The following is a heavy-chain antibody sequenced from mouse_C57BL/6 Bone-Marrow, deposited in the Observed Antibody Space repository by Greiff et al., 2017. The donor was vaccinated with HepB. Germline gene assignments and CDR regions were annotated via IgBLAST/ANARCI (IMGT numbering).Heavy chain of an antibody. J-gene: IGHJ2*02. Sequence: QVQLQQPGAELVKPGASVKLSCKASGYTFTSYWMHWVKQRPGQGLEWIGKIHPNSGSTNYNEKYKSKSTLTLDKSSSPAYMKLSSLTSEDSAVYYCAATWTYFYYWGQGTSLTVSS. D-gene: IGHD4-1*02. V-gene: IGHV1-64*01. CDR2: IHPNSGST. CDR3: AATWTYFYY. CDR1: GYTFTSYW.